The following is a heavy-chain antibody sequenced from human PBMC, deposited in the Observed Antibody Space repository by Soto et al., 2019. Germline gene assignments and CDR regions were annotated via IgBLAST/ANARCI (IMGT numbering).Heavy chain of an antibody. CDR1: GYSFTSYW. V-gene: IGHV5-10-1*01. CDR3: ARRRYDFWSGYYIYYGMGV. D-gene: IGHD3-3*01. Sequence: GESLKISCKGSGYSFTSYWISWVRQMPGKGLEWMGRIDPSDSYTNYSPSFQGHVTISADESISTAYLQWSSLKASDTAMYYCARRRYDFWSGYYIYYGMGVWGPGTTVTVSS. CDR2: IDPSDSYT. J-gene: IGHJ6*02.